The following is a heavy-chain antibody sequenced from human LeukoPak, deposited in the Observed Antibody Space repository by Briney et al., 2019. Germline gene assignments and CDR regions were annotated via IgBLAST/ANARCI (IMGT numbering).Heavy chain of an antibody. Sequence: GGSLRLSCAASGFTFSSYAMSWVRQAPGEGLEGVSAISGSGGSTYSADSVKGRFTISRDNSKNTLYVQMNSLRAEDTAVYYCAKARDYFDYWGQGTLVTVSS. CDR1: GFTFSSYA. J-gene: IGHJ4*02. V-gene: IGHV3-23*01. CDR2: ISGSGGST. CDR3: AKARDYFDY.